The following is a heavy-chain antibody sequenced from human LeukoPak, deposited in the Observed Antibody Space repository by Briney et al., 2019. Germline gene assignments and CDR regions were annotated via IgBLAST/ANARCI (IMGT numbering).Heavy chain of an antibody. D-gene: IGHD2-15*01. CDR2: IYHSGST. CDR1: GGSISSGGYS. J-gene: IGHJ5*02. CDR3: ARRYCSGGSCYSDNWFDP. Sequence: SETLSLTCAVSGGSISSGGYSWSWIRQPPGKGLEWIGYIYHSGSTYYNPSLKSRVTISVDRSKNQFSLKLSSVTAADTAVYYCARRYCSGGSCYSDNWFDPWGQGTLVTVSS. V-gene: IGHV4-30-2*01.